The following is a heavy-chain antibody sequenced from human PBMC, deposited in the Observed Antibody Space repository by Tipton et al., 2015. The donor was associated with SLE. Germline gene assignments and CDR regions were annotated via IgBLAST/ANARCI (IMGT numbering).Heavy chain of an antibody. CDR1: GLTFSTYA. D-gene: IGHD2-2*01. CDR3: AREEYQLLGGTIDY. V-gene: IGHV3-30*04. J-gene: IGHJ4*02. CDR2: ISFDGSNT. Sequence: SLRLSCAASGLTFSTYAMHWVRQAPGKGLEWVALISFDGSNTYYADSVKGRFTISRDNSKNTLYLQMNSLRAEDTAVYYCAREEYQLLGGTIDYWGQGTLVTVSS.